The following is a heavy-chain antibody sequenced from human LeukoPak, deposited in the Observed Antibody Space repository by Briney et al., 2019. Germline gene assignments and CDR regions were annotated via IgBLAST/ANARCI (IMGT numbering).Heavy chain of an antibody. CDR3: ARGVGAHIGSASDY. Sequence: SVKVSCKASGGTFSSYPISWVRQAPGQGLEWMGGIIPIFGTANYAQKFQGRVTITADESTSTAYTELSSLRSEDTAVYYCARGVGAHIGSASDYWGQGSLVTVPS. J-gene: IGHJ4*02. CDR2: IIPIFGTA. D-gene: IGHD1-26*01. V-gene: IGHV1-69*13. CDR1: GGTFSSYP.